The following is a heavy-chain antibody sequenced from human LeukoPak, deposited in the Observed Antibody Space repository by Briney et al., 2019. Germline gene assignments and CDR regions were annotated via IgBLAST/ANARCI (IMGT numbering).Heavy chain of an antibody. CDR2: IRDSGST. D-gene: IGHD4-17*01. CDR3: ARDHDYAFDN. Sequence: QTGGSLRLSCAASGFTFSSYVMSWVRQAPGKGLEWISHIRDSGSTDYADSVKGRFTISRDNAKSSLYLQLNSLRAEDTAVYFCARDHDYAFDNWGQGTLVAVSS. CDR1: GFTFSSYV. V-gene: IGHV3-48*01. J-gene: IGHJ4*02.